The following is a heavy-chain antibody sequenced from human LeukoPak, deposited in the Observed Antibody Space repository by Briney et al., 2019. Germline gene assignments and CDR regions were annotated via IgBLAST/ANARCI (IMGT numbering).Heavy chain of an antibody. Sequence: SVKVSCKASRYTFTGYYMHWVRQAPGQGLEWMGWINSNSDGTNYAQKFQGRVTMTRDTSISTAYMELSRLRSDDTAVYYCARSPNLEWLLYVDYWGQGTLVTVSS. CDR2: INSNSDGT. CDR1: RYTFTGYY. J-gene: IGHJ4*02. V-gene: IGHV1-2*02. D-gene: IGHD3-3*01. CDR3: ARSPNLEWLLYVDY.